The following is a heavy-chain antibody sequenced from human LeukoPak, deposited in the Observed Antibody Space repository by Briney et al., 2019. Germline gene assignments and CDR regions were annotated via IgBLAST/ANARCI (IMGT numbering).Heavy chain of an antibody. V-gene: IGHV3-33*01. CDR3: ARLDDTYYYDSSQGFDI. J-gene: IGHJ3*02. CDR2: IWYDGSNK. D-gene: IGHD3-22*01. CDR1: GFTFSSDG. Sequence: GGSLRLSCGASGFTFSSDGMHWVRQAPGKGLEWVALIWYDGSNKYYADSVKGRFTISRDNSKNTLYLQMNSLRAEDTAVYYCARLDDTYYYDSSQGFDIWGQGTMVTVSS.